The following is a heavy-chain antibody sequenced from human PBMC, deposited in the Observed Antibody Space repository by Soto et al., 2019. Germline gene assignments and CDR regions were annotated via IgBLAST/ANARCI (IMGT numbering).Heavy chain of an antibody. V-gene: IGHV1-69*01. CDR3: ARMPTAYCGGDCYNWFDP. CDR1: GGTFSSYA. Sequence: QVQLVQSGAEVKKPGSSVKVSCKASGGTFSSYAISWVRQAPGQGLEWMGGIIPIFGTANYAQKFQGRVTITADESTSTAYMELSRLRSEDTAVYYCARMPTAYCGGDCYNWFDPWGQGTLVTVSS. D-gene: IGHD2-21*02. CDR2: IIPIFGTA. J-gene: IGHJ5*02.